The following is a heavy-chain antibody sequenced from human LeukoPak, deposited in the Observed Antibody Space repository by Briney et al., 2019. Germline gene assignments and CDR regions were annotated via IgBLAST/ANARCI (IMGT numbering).Heavy chain of an antibody. CDR2: ISGSGGST. Sequence: GGSLRLSCAASGFTFSSYAMSWVRQAPGKGLEWVSAISGSGGSTYYADSVKGRFTISRDNSKNTLYLQMNSLRAEDTAVYYCAKYSSGWQILWTALFDYWGQGTLVTVSS. J-gene: IGHJ4*02. CDR1: GFTFSSYA. V-gene: IGHV3-23*01. CDR3: AKYSSGWQILWTALFDY. D-gene: IGHD6-19*01.